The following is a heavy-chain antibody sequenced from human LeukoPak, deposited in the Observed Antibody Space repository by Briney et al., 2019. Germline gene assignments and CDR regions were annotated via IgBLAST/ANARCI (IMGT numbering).Heavy chain of an antibody. V-gene: IGHV4-39*01. J-gene: IGHJ4*02. Sequence: SETLSLTCTVSGGSISSSIYYWGWIRQPPGKGLEWIGSIYYSGSTYYNPSLKSRVTISVDTSKNQFSLKLSSVTAADTAVYYCARHDYVWGSYGYFDYWGQGTLVTVSS. CDR1: GGSISSSIYY. D-gene: IGHD3-16*01. CDR2: IYYSGST. CDR3: ARHDYVWGSYGYFDY.